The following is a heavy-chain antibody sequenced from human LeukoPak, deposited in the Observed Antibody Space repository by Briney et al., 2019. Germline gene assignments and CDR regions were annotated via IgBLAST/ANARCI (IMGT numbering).Heavy chain of an antibody. CDR2: ISSSSSYI. V-gene: IGHV3-21*01. D-gene: IGHD4/OR15-4a*01. Sequence: GGSLRLSCAASGFTFSSYTMNWVRQAPGKGLEWVSSISSSSSYIFYADSVKGRFTISRDNAKNSLYLQMNSLRAEDTAVYYCARALEPHCDFGFGYWGQGTLVTVSS. CDR1: GFTFSSYT. CDR3: ARALEPHCDFGFGY. J-gene: IGHJ4*02.